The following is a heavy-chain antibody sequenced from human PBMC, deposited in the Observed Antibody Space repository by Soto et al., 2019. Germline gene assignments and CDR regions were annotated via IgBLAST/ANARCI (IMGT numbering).Heavy chain of an antibody. J-gene: IGHJ4*02. D-gene: IGHD5-18*01. CDR2: IWYDGYNQ. Sequence: QVQLVESGGGVVQPGRSLRLSCVASGFTFSSYGMHWVRQAPGKGLEWVAVIWYDGYNQNYEGSVKGRFTISRDNSKNTLYLQMNRLTADDTAVYYCAREKDSTMGPAFDQWGQGTLVTVSS. V-gene: IGHV3-33*01. CDR1: GFTFSSYG. CDR3: AREKDSTMGPAFDQ.